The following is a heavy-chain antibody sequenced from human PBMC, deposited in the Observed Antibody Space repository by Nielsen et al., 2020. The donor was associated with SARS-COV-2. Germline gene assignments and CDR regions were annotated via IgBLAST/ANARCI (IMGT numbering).Heavy chain of an antibody. V-gene: IGHV1-2*06. J-gene: IGHJ3*02. D-gene: IGHD3-22*01. CDR3: ARAPLDSSGYYDSYDAFDI. CDR2: INPNSGGT. Sequence: WVRQAPGQGLEWMGRINPNSGGTNYAQKFQGRVTMTRDTSISTAYMELSRLRSDDTAVYYCARAPLDSSGYYDSYDAFDIWGQGTMVTVPS.